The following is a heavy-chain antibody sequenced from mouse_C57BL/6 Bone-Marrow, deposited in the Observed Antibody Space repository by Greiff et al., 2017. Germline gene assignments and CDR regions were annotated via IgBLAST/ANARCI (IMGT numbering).Heavy chain of an antibody. Sequence: VQLQQSGAELAKPGASVKLSCKASGYTFTSYWMHWVKQRPGQGLEWIGYINPSSGYTKYNQKFKDKATLTADQSSSTAYMQLSSLTSEDSAVYYCANYYGSSYYAMDYWGQGTSVTVSS. V-gene: IGHV1-7*01. J-gene: IGHJ4*01. CDR3: ANYYGSSYYAMDY. CDR2: INPSSGYT. D-gene: IGHD1-1*01. CDR1: GYTFTSYW.